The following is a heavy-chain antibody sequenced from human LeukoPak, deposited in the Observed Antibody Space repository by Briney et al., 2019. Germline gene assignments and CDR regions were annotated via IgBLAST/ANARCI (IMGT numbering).Heavy chain of an antibody. CDR2: INHSGST. V-gene: IGHV4-34*01. CDR3: ARNKGGGLWADYYYFDY. J-gene: IGHJ4*02. CDR1: GGSFSGYY. D-gene: IGHD5-12*01. Sequence: PSETLSLTCAVYGGSFSGYYWSWIRQPPGKGLERIGEINHSGSTNYNPSLKSRVTISVDTSKNQFSLKLSSVTAADTAVYYCARNKGGGLWADYYYFDYWGQGTLVTVSS.